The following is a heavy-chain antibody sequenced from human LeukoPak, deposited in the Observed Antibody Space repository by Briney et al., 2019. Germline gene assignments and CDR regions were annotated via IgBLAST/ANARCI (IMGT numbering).Heavy chain of an antibody. CDR1: GFTFSSYA. Sequence: PGGSLRVSCAASGFTFSSYAMSWVRQAPGEGLEWGSAISGSGGSTYYADSVKGRFTISRDNSNNTLYLQMNSLRAEDTAVYYCAKDRDYFHSSGDYWGQGTLVTVSS. V-gene: IGHV3-23*01. J-gene: IGHJ4*02. CDR3: AKDRDYFHSSGDY. CDR2: ISGSGGST. D-gene: IGHD3-22*01.